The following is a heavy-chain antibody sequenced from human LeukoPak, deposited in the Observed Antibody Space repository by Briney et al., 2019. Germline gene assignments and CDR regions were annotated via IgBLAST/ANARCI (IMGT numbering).Heavy chain of an antibody. V-gene: IGHV3-43*02. CDR3: ATWAFYHNLDV. Sequence: GGSLRLSCAASGFNIGPYAMYWVRQGPGRGLEWVSVIKADGSGIFCSDSVRGRFTTSRDNSKNSLYLQMSSLTSVDTALYYCATWAFYHNLDVWGQGTTVAVSS. J-gene: IGHJ6*02. CDR1: GFNIGPYA. D-gene: IGHD1-1*01. CDR2: IKADGSGI.